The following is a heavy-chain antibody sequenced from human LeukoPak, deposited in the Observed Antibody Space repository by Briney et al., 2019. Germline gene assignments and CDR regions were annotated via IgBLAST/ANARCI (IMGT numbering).Heavy chain of an antibody. D-gene: IGHD6-19*01. V-gene: IGHV4-4*02. CDR2: IYHSGST. CDR3: AKDPLNSSGWYFGY. Sequence: SETLSLTCAVSGGSISSSNWWSWVRQPPGKGLEWIGEIYHSGSTNYNPSLKSRVTISVDKSKNQFSLKLSSVTAADTAVYYCAKDPLNSSGWYFGYWGQGTLVTVSS. J-gene: IGHJ4*02. CDR1: GGSISSSNW.